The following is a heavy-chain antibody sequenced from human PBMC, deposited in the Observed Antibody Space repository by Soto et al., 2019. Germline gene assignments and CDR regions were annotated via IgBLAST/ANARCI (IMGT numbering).Heavy chain of an antibody. Sequence: PSETLSLTCAVYGGSFSDYYWNWIRQSPGKGLEWIGEIHHSGSTNFSPSLKSRVSMSVDTSTNQFSLKLNSVTAADTAVYYCAKGQRPLEPFNFWGQGIVVIVSS. J-gene: IGHJ4*02. CDR3: AKGQRPLEPFNF. V-gene: IGHV4-34*01. CDR2: IHHSGST. CDR1: GGSFSDYY.